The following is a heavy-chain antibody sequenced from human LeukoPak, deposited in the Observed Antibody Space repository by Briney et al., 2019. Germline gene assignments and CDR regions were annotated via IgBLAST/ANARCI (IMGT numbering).Heavy chain of an antibody. Sequence: SGTLSLTCTVSGGSISSYYWSWIRQPPGKGLEWTGYIYYSGSTNYNPSLKSRVTISVDTSKNQFSLKLSSVTAADTAVYYCARVPHSATFDYWGQGTLVTVSS. V-gene: IGHV4-59*01. CDR2: IYYSGST. CDR3: ARVPHSATFDY. J-gene: IGHJ4*02. D-gene: IGHD1-26*01. CDR1: GGSISSYY.